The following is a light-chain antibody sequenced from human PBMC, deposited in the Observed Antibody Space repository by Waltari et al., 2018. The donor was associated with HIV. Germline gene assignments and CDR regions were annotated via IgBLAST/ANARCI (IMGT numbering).Light chain of an antibody. CDR3: QYRHNWPPRYT. CDR2: DAS. V-gene: IGKV3-11*01. CDR1: QTVSSY. J-gene: IGKJ2*01. Sequence: EIVLTQSPATLYLSPGERAILSCRASQTVSSYIAWYQQQPGQAPRLLNYDASNRATGVPARFSGSGSATDFTLTISRLEPEDFAVYYCQYRHNWPPRYTVGQGTKLEIK.